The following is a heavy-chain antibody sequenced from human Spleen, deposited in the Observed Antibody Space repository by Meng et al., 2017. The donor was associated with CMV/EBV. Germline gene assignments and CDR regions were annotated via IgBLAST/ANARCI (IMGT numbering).Heavy chain of an antibody. D-gene: IGHD6-19*01. V-gene: IGHV3-30-3*02. Sequence: GGSLRLSCAASGFTFRSYGMHWVRQAPGKGLEWVAVISYDGSNKYYADSVKGRFTISRDNSKNTLYLQMNSLRAEDTAVYYCAKQQWYDYWGQGTLVTVSS. CDR2: ISYDGSNK. CDR3: AKQQWYDY. J-gene: IGHJ4*02. CDR1: GFTFRSYG.